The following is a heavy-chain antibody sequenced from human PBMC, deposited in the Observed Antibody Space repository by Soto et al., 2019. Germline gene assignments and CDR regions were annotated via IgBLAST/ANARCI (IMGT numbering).Heavy chain of an antibody. D-gene: IGHD4-17*01. V-gene: IGHV3-74*01. J-gene: IGHJ6*02. CDR3: ARGDYGDYYYYGMDV. CDR1: GFTFSSYW. Sequence: EVQLVESGGGLVQPGGSLRLSCAASGFTFSSYWMHWVRQAPGKGLVWVSRINSDGSSTSYADSVKGRFTISRDSAKNTLYLQMNSLRAEDTAVYYCARGDYGDYYYYGMDVWGQGTTVTVSS. CDR2: INSDGSST.